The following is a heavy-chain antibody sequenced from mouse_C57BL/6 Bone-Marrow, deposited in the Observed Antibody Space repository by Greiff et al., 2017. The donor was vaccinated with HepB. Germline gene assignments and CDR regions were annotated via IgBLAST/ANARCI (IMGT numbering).Heavy chain of an antibody. Sequence: VKLQQPGAELVKPGASVKLSCKASGYTFTSYWMHWVKQRPGQGLEWIGMIHPNSGSTNYNEKFKSKATLTVDKSSSTAYMQLSSLTSEDSAVYYCARWSRADAMDYWGQGTSVTVSS. V-gene: IGHV1-64*01. J-gene: IGHJ4*01. CDR3: ARWSRADAMDY. CDR1: GYTFTSYW. CDR2: IHPNSGST. D-gene: IGHD3-1*01.